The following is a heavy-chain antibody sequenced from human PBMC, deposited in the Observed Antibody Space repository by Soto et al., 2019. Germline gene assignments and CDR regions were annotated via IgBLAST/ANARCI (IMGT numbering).Heavy chain of an antibody. CDR3: AHSQRYPPSGFDP. V-gene: IGHV2-5*01. D-gene: IGHD3-9*01. J-gene: IGHJ5*02. Sequence: QITLKESGPSLVAPTQTLTLTCTFSGFSLNTPGAGVACLRQPPGGALEWLALIYWNDNERSNPSLKNRLTITKDTARNQVVLTLTNMTRVDTATYYCAHSQRYPPSGFDPWGPGTLVTVSS. CDR2: IYWNDNE. CDR1: GFSLNTPGAG.